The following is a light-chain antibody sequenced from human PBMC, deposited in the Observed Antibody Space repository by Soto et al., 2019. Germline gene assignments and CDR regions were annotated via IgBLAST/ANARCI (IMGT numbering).Light chain of an antibody. CDR3: QQYGSSPPIT. V-gene: IGKV3-20*01. CDR2: GAS. J-gene: IGKJ5*01. CDR1: QSVSSSY. Sequence: EIVLTQSPATLSVSPGEGATLSCRAIQSVSSSYLAWYQQKPGQAPRLLIYGASSRATGIPDRFSGSGSGTDFTLTISRLEPEDFAVYYCQQYGSSPPITFGQGTRLEIK.